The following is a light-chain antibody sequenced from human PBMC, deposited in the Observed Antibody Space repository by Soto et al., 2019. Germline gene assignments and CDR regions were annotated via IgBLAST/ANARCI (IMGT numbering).Light chain of an antibody. Sequence: SVLTQPASVSGSPGQSIIVYCTGTNSDVGRYDHVSWLQHSPGKAPKVVIYDVNNRPSGVSNRLSGSKSDNTAALTISGLQAEDEGDYYCCSYAGDGVVFGGGTKVTVL. V-gene: IGLV2-23*02. CDR2: DVN. CDR1: NSDVGRYDH. CDR3: CSYAGDGVV. J-gene: IGLJ2*01.